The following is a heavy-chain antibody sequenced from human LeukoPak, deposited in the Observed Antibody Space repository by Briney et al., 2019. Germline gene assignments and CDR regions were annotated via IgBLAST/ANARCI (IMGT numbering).Heavy chain of an antibody. D-gene: IGHD1-26*01. CDR2: IYYSGST. CDR1: GGSISSSSYY. Sequence: SETLSLTCTVSGGSISSSSYYWGWIRQPPGKGLEWIGYIYYSGSTNYNPSLKSRVTISVDTSKNQFSLKLSSVTAADTAVYYCARHGVGVGATMVYYYYYGMDVWGQGTTVTVSS. CDR3: ARHGVGVGATMVYYYYYGMDV. V-gene: IGHV4-61*05. J-gene: IGHJ6*02.